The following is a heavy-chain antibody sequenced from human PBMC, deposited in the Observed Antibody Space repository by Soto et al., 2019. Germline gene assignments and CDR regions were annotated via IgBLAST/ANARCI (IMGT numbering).Heavy chain of an antibody. CDR2: IYYSGST. Sequence: PSETLSLTCTVSGGSISSGDYYWSWIRQPPGKGLEWIGYIYYSGSTYYNPSLKSRVTTSVDTSKNQFSLKLSSVTAADTAVYYCARSDCTNGVCYPQAWFDPWGQGTLVTVSS. CDR3: ARSDCTNGVCYPQAWFDP. J-gene: IGHJ5*02. V-gene: IGHV4-30-4*01. CDR1: GGSISSGDYY. D-gene: IGHD2-8*01.